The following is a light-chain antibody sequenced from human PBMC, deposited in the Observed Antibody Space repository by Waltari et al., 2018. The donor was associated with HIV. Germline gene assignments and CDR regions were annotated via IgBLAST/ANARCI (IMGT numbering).Light chain of an antibody. CDR2: EVS. CDR3: SSFTSNSTLV. V-gene: IGLV2-14*01. Sequence: QSALTPPASVSGSPGQSITISCTGTSSHVGGYNYVSWYQQHPGKAPKLMIYEVSNRPSGVSNRFSGSKSGNTASLTISGLQAEDEADYYCSSFTSNSTLVFGTGTKVTVL. J-gene: IGLJ1*01. CDR1: SSHVGGYNY.